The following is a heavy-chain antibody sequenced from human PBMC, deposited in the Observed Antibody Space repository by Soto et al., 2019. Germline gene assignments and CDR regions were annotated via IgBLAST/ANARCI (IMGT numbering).Heavy chain of an antibody. D-gene: IGHD2-15*01. Sequence: QVQLVQSGAEVKKPGSSVKVSCKASGGTFSSYAISWVRQAPGQGLEWMGGIIPIFGTANYAQKFQGRVTSTADESTSTAYMELSSLRSEGTAVYYCARARPALGYCSGGSCFDAFDIWGQGTMVTVSS. CDR1: GGTFSSYA. CDR2: IIPIFGTA. V-gene: IGHV1-69*01. CDR3: ARARPALGYCSGGSCFDAFDI. J-gene: IGHJ3*02.